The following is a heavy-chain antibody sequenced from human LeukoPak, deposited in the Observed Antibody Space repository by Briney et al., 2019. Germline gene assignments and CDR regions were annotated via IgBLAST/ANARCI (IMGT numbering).Heavy chain of an antibody. CDR1: GFTFSSYA. J-gene: IGHJ4*02. D-gene: IGHD3-10*01. CDR2: ISYDGSNK. V-gene: IGHV3-30-3*01. Sequence: PGRSLRLSCAASGFTFSSYAMHWVRQAPGKGLEWVAVISYDGSNKYYADSVKGRFTISRDNSKNTLYLQMNSLRAEDTAVYYCARAFGSGSYLDFWGQGTLVTVSS. CDR3: ARAFGSGSYLDF.